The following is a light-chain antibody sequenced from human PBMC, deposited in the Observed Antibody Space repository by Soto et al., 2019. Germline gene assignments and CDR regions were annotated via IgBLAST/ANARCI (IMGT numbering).Light chain of an antibody. Sequence: QSVLTQPPSASGTPGQRVTISCSGSSSNIGSNYIYWYQQLPETAPKLLIYRNNQRPSGVPDRFSGSKSGTSASLAISGLRSEDEADYYCAAWDDSLGGWVFGGGTKLTVL. CDR1: SSNIGSNY. CDR3: AAWDDSLGGWV. V-gene: IGLV1-47*01. J-gene: IGLJ3*02. CDR2: RNN.